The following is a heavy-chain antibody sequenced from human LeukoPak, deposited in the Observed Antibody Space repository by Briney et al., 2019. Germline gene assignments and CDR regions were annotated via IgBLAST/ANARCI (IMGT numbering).Heavy chain of an antibody. CDR1: GFTVSSNY. D-gene: IGHD4-17*01. Sequence: GGSLRLSCAASGFTVSSNYMSWVRRAPGKGLEWVSAISISGSKTYYADSVKGRFTISRDNSKNTLYLQMNSLRAEDTAVYYCANEIRPNDYWGQGTQVTVSS. CDR2: ISISGSKT. CDR3: ANEIRPNDY. V-gene: IGHV3-23*01. J-gene: IGHJ4*02.